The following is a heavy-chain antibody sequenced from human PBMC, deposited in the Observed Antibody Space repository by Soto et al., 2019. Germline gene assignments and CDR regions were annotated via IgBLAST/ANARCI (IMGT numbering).Heavy chain of an antibody. CDR2: IYYSGST. CDR3: AREGDYYGDYYYYGMDV. V-gene: IGHV4-31*03. Sequence: QVQLQESGPGLVKPSQTLSLTCTVSGGSISSGGYYWSWIRQHPGKGLEWIGYIYYSGSTYYNPSLKSRVTISVDTSKNQFSLKLSSVTAADTAVYYCAREGDYYGDYYYYGMDVWGQGTTVTVSS. D-gene: IGHD4-17*01. J-gene: IGHJ6*02. CDR1: GGSISSGGYY.